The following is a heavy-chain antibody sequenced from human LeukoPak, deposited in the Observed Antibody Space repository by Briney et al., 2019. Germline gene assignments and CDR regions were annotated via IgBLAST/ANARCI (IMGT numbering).Heavy chain of an antibody. CDR2: ISGSGGST. J-gene: IGHJ3*02. V-gene: IGHV3-23*01. CDR1: GFTFSSYA. CDR3: ARDSGRIIVGATSNAFDI. D-gene: IGHD1-26*01. Sequence: GGSLRLSCAASGFTFSSYAMSWVRQAPGKGLEWVSAISGSGGSTYYADSVKGRFTISRDNSKNTLYLQMNSLRAEDTAVYYCARDSGRIIVGATSNAFDIWGQGTMVTVSS.